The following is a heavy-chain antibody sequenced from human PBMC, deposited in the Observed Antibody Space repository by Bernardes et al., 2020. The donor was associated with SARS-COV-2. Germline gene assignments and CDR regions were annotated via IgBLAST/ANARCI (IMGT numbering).Heavy chain of an antibody. CDR2: ISISGMST. J-gene: IGHJ5*01. CDR1: GFTFSNYA. Sequence: GGSLRLSCAASGFTFSNYAMSWVRQAPGKGLEWVSSISISGMSTYYADSVKGRFTISRDNSKNTLYLQMNSLRAEDTAVYYCAKRRIATSGYQRGNWFDSWGQRTLVTVSS. CDR3: AKRRIATSGYQRGNWFDS. V-gene: IGHV3-23*01. D-gene: IGHD6-13*01.